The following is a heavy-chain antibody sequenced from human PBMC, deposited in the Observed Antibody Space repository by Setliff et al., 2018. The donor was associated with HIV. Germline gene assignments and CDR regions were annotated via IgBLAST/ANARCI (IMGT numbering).Heavy chain of an antibody. CDR1: GGSISSGDYY. CDR2: IYTRGST. V-gene: IGHV4-61*09. Sequence: LSLTCTVSGGSISSGDYYWSWIRQPAGKGLEWLGYIYTRGSTKYNPSLKSRVTISADTSKNQFSLNLTSVTAADTAVYYRARRTALNWFEPWGQGTLVTVSS. J-gene: IGHJ5*02. CDR3: ARRTALNWFEP.